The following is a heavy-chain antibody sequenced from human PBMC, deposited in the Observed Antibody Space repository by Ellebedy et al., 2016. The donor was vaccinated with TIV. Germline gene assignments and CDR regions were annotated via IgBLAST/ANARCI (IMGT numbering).Heavy chain of an antibody. CDR3: ARPRPSGDYVDWYFDL. D-gene: IGHD4-17*01. J-gene: IGHJ2*01. CDR1: GGSFSGYY. Sequence: SETLSLTCAVYGGSFSGYYWSWIRQPPGKGLEWIGEINHSGSTNYNPSLKSRVTISVDTSKNQFSLKLSSVTAADTAVYYCARPRPSGDYVDWYFDLWGRGTLVTVSS. V-gene: IGHV4-34*01. CDR2: INHSGST.